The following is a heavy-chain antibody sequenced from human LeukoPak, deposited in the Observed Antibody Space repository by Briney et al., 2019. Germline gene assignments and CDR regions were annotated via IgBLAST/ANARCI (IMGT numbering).Heavy chain of an antibody. CDR3: ARDSEHCSSTSCYYYMDV. J-gene: IGHJ6*03. CDR1: GYTFTSYY. CDR2: INPSGGST. Sequence: VASVKVSCKASGYTFTSYYMHWVRQAPGQGLEWMGIINPSGGSTSYAQKFQGRVTMTRDTSTSTVYMELSSLRSEDTAVYYCARDSEHCSSTSCYYYMDVWGKGTTVTVSS. V-gene: IGHV1-46*01. D-gene: IGHD2-2*01.